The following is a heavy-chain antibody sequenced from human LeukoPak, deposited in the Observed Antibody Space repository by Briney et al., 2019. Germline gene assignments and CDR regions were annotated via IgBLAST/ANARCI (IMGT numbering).Heavy chain of an antibody. V-gene: IGHV3-74*01. CDR1: GFTLSSYW. D-gene: IGHD1-1*01. J-gene: IGHJ4*02. Sequence: GGSLRLSCAASGFTLSSYWTHWVRQAPGQGLVWVSRINSDGSSTSYADSVKGRFTISRDNAKNTLYLQMNSLRAEDTAVYYCTRADTTVHWGQGTLVTVSS. CDR3: TRADTTVH. CDR2: INSDGSST.